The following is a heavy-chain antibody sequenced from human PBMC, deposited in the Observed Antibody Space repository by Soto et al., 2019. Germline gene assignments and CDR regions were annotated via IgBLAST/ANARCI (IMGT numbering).Heavy chain of an antibody. Sequence: SETLSLTCAVNGGSGGSFSGYYWSWIRQPPGKGLEWIGEINHSGSTNYNPSLKSRVTMTRNTSISTAYMELSSLRSEDTAVYYCARDQANYGMDVWGQGTTVTVSS. CDR3: ARDQANYGMDV. CDR2: INHSGST. V-gene: IGHV4-34*10. CDR1: GGSGGSFSGYY. J-gene: IGHJ6*02.